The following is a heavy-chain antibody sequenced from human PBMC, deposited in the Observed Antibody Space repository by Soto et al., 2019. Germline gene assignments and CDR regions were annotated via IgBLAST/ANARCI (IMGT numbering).Heavy chain of an antibody. J-gene: IGHJ6*02. CDR1: GYTFTSYG. D-gene: IGHD6-13*01. CDR3: XRGXXIAAAGQKYGMDV. CDR2: ISAYNGNT. V-gene: IGHV1-18*01. Sequence: QVQLVQSGAEVKKPGASVKVSCKASGYTFTSYGISWVRQAPGQGLEWMGWISAYNGNTNYAQKLQGRVTMTTDTXTSTAYMELRSLRXDXTAXXXXXRGXXIAAAGQKYGMDVWXQXTXVTVSS.